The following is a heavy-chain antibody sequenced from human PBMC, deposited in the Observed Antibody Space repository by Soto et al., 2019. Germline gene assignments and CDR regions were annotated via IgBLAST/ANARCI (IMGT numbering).Heavy chain of an antibody. CDR3: ARPRYFDWLAQEYKWFDP. CDR1: GGSISTTSYY. CDR2: ISYSGST. D-gene: IGHD3-9*01. Sequence: QLQLQESGPGLVKPSETLSLTCTVSGGSISTTSYYWGWIRQPPGKGLEWVGSISYSGSTYYNPLLKTQVTISIDNSKNQFSRRLSSVPAADTALYYCARPRYFDWLAQEYKWFDPWGQGTLVTVSS. J-gene: IGHJ5*02. V-gene: IGHV4-39*01.